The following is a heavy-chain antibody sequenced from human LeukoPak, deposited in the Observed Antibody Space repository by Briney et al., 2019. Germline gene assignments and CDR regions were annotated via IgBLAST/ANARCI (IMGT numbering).Heavy chain of an antibody. Sequence: GGSLRLSCAASGFTFSAYWMSWVRQAPGKGLEWVANIKQDGSDKYYVDSVKGRFTISRDNAKNSLYLQMNSLRAEDTALYYCAKDIIAAAGTEYYYYGMDVWGQGTTVTVSS. CDR1: GFTFSAYW. D-gene: IGHD6-13*01. J-gene: IGHJ6*02. CDR3: AKDIIAAAGTEYYYYGMDV. CDR2: IKQDGSDK. V-gene: IGHV3-7*03.